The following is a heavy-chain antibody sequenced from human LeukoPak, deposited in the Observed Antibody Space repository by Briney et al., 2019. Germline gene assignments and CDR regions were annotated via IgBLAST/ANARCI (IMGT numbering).Heavy chain of an antibody. CDR1: GYTFTSYY. CDR3: AREYGDYAESGFWGKNYYYYYYYMDV. V-gene: IGHV1-46*01. D-gene: IGHD4-17*01. CDR2: INPSGGST. Sequence: ASVKVSCKASGYTFTSYYMHWLRQAPGQGLEWMGLINPSGGSTSYAQKFQGRVTMTRDMSTSTAYMELRSLRSDDTAVYYCAREYGDYAESGFWGKNYYYYYYYMDVWGKGTTVTVSS. J-gene: IGHJ6*03.